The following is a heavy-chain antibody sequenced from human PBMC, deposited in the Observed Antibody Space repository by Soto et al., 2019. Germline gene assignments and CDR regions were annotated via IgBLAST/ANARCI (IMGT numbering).Heavy chain of an antibody. Sequence: QVQLVESGGGVVQPGRSLRLSCAASGFTFSSYGMHWVRQAPGKGLEWVAVIWYDGSNKYYADSVKGRFTISRDNSKNTLYQQMNSLRAEDTAVYYCARDLAVAGTFWFDPWGQGTLVTVSS. CDR1: GFTFSSYG. CDR2: IWYDGSNK. V-gene: IGHV3-33*01. J-gene: IGHJ5*02. D-gene: IGHD6-19*01. CDR3: ARDLAVAGTFWFDP.